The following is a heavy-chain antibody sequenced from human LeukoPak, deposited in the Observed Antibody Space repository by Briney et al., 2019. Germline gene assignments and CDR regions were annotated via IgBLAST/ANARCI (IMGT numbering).Heavy chain of an antibody. CDR3: ATLLLRFCLDY. J-gene: IGHJ4*02. V-gene: IGHV3-23*01. Sequence: GGSLRLACAAAGFTFSDYAMNWVRQPPGQGREWVCSISSSAGSTYYADSGKDRLTISRDNSNNKQYPQMNSARAEDTPVYSCATLLLRFCLDYWGQGTLVTVSS. CDR1: GFTFSDYA. CDR2: ISSSAGST. D-gene: IGHD3-3*01.